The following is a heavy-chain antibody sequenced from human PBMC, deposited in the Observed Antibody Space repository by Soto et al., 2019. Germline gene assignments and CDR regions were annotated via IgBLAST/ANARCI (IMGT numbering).Heavy chain of an antibody. D-gene: IGHD3-22*01. CDR3: ARETTYYYDSSGYDAFDI. Sequence: GGSLRLSCAASGFTFSSYSMNWVRQAPGRGLEWVSYISSSSSTIYYAYFVKGRFTISRDNAKNSLYLQMNSLRDEDTAVYYCARETTYYYDSSGYDAFDIWGQGTMVTVSS. J-gene: IGHJ3*02. CDR1: GFTFSSYS. V-gene: IGHV3-48*02. CDR2: ISSSSSTI.